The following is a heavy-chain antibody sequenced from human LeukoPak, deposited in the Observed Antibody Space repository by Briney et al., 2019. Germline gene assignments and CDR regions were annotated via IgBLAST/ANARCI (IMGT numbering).Heavy chain of an antibody. V-gene: IGHV4-4*07. CDR3: AREALHYDILTGYSTSGVDY. D-gene: IGHD3-9*01. CDR2: IYSSGST. CDR1: GGSISSYY. J-gene: IGHJ4*02. Sequence: SETLSLTCIVSGGSISSYYWTWIRQPAGKGLEWSGRIYSSGSTKYNPSLKSRVTMSVDTSRNQFSLRLNSVTAADTAVYFCAREALHYDILTGYSTSGVDYWGQGTLVTVSS.